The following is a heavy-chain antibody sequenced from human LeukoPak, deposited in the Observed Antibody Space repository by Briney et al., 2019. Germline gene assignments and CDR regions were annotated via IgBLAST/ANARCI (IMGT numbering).Heavy chain of an antibody. J-gene: IGHJ5*02. Sequence: SETLSLTCTVSGGSISSYYWSWIRQPPGKGLEWIGYVSYSGSTNYNPSLKSRVTISVDTSKNQFSLKLSSVTAADTAVYYCASGGYCSSTTCYPNWFDPWGQGTLVTVSS. D-gene: IGHD2-2*01. V-gene: IGHV4-59*01. CDR2: VSYSGST. CDR1: GGSISSYY. CDR3: ASGGYCSSTTCYPNWFDP.